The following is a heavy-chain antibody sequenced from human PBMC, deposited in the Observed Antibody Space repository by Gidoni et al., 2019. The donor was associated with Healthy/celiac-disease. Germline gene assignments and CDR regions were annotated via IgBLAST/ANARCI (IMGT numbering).Heavy chain of an antibody. CDR3: AREGSELVGATPYYFDY. CDR1: RFTFSTHS. D-gene: IGHD1-26*01. CDR2: ISSSSSYR. V-gene: IGHV3-21*01. Sequence: EVQLVESGAGLFQPGGSLSLSCAASRFTFSTHSMNWVRQAPGKGLEWVSSISSSSSYRYYADSVKGRFTISRDNAKNSLYLQMNSLRAEDTAVYYCAREGSELVGATPYYFDYWGQGTLVTVSS. J-gene: IGHJ4*02.